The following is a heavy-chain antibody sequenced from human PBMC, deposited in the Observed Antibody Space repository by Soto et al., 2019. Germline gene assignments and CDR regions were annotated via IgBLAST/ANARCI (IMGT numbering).Heavy chain of an antibody. CDR2: ISAYNGNT. CDR3: ASASLVRGLTGYYCYGRDG. CDR1: GGTFSSYA. V-gene: IGHV1-8*02. J-gene: IGHJ6*01. D-gene: IGHD3-10*01. Sequence: ASVKVSCKASGGTFSSYAISWVRQAPGQGLEWMGWISAYNGNTNYAQKFQGRVTMTRNTSISTAYMELSSLRSEDTAVYYCASASLVRGLTGYYCYGRDGWGQGTTVTVSS.